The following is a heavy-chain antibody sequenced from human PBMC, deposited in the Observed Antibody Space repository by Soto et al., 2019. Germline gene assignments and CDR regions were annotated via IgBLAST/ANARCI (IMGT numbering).Heavy chain of an antibody. CDR2: IIPIFGTA. J-gene: IGHJ6*02. V-gene: IGHV1-69*06. D-gene: IGHD6-13*01. CDR3: ASYSSSWSHYYYGMDV. Sequence: SVKVSCKASGGTFSSYAISWVRQAPGQGLEWMGGIIPIFGTANYAQKFQGRVTITADKSTSTAYMELSSLRSEDTAVYYCASYSSSWSHYYYGMDVWGQGTTVTVSS. CDR1: GGTFSSYA.